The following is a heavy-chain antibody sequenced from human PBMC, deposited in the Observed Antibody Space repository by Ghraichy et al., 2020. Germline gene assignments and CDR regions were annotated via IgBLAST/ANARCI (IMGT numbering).Heavy chain of an antibody. CDR3: ARSYCSGGSCFLDAFDI. CDR1: GFTFSDYF. Sequence: GGSLRLSCAASGFTFSDYFMNWIRQAPGKGLEWVSYLSSTGSVIYYADSVKGRFIISRDNAKNSLYLQMNSLRAEDTAVYYCARSYCSGGSCFLDAFDIWGQGTMVTVSS. D-gene: IGHD2-15*01. CDR2: LSSTGSVI. V-gene: IGHV3-11*01. J-gene: IGHJ3*02.